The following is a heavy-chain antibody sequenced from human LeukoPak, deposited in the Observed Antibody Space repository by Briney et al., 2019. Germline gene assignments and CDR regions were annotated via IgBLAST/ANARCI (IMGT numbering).Heavy chain of an antibody. CDR2: IIPIFGTA. Sequence: GATVKVSCKASVGTFSSYAISWVRQAPGQGLEWVGGIIPIFGTANYAQMFQGRVTITADEYTSTAYMELSSLRSEDTAVYYCARIRSLGYSYGYPPFSPFDYWGQGTLVTVSS. J-gene: IGHJ4*02. D-gene: IGHD5-18*01. CDR3: ARIRSLGYSYGYPPFSPFDY. CDR1: VGTFSSYA. V-gene: IGHV1-69*13.